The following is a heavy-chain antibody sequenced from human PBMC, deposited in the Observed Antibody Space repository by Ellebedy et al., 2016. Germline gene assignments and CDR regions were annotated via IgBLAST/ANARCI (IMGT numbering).Heavy chain of an antibody. CDR2: ISSSSSYI. CDR1: GFSFSSYA. J-gene: IGHJ4*02. D-gene: IGHD3-10*01. Sequence: GGSLRLSCAASGFSFSSYAMSWVRQAPGKGLEWVSSISSSSSYIYYADSVKGRFTISRDNAKNSLYLQMNSLRAEDTAVYYCARDSGLLWFGEVLPPGFTFDYWGQGTLVTVSS. V-gene: IGHV3-21*01. CDR3: ARDSGLLWFGEVLPPGFTFDY.